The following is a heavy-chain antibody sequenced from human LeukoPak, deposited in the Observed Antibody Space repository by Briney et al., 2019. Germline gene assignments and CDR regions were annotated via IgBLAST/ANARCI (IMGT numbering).Heavy chain of an antibody. CDR1: GYTFTGYF. V-gene: IGHV1-2*02. Sequence: ASVKVSCKASGYTFTGYFIHWVRQAPGQGLEWMGWINPNSGGTNNAQKFQGRVTMTRDTSISTIYMELSRLRSDDTAVYFCARVRNRWFGEFSHWGQGTLVIVSS. J-gene: IGHJ3*01. D-gene: IGHD3-10*01. CDR2: INPNSGGT. CDR3: ARVRNRWFGEFSH.